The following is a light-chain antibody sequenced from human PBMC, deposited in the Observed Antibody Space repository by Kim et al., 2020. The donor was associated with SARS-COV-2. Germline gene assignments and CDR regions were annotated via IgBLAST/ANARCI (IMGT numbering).Light chain of an antibody. CDR1: QSIFYSSNNKNS. V-gene: IGKV4-1*01. J-gene: IGKJ4*01. Sequence: ATINCKSSQSIFYSSNNKNSVAWYQQKPGPPPKLLIYWASTRESGVPDRFSGSGSGTDFTLTISSLQAEDMAVYYCQQYYSSPLTFGGGTKVDIK. CDR3: QQYYSSPLT. CDR2: WAS.